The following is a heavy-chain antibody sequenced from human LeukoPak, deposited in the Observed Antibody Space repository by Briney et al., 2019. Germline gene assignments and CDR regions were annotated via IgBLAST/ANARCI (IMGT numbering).Heavy chain of an antibody. CDR3: ARMDYYDSRDNWFDP. V-gene: IGHV1-8*01. D-gene: IGHD3-22*01. CDR1: GYTFTSYD. J-gene: IGHJ5*02. Sequence: ASVTVSCKASGYTFTSYDINWVRQAPGQGLEWMGWMNPNSGNTGYAQKFQGRVTMTRNSSISTAYMELSSLRSEDTAVYYCARMDYYDSRDNWFDPWGQGTLVTVSS. CDR2: MNPNSGNT.